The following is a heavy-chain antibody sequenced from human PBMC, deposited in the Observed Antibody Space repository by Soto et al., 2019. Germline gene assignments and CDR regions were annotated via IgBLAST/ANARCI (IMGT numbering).Heavy chain of an antibody. CDR3: ASTVVDISAFDI. Sequence: SLKVSCKASGGTFSSYAISWVRQAPGQGLEWMGGIIPIFGTANYAQKFQGRVTITADKSTSTAYMELSSLRSEDTAVYYCASTVVDISAFDIWGQGTMVTVSS. CDR1: GGTFSSYA. D-gene: IGHD5-12*01. V-gene: IGHV1-69*06. J-gene: IGHJ3*02. CDR2: IIPIFGTA.